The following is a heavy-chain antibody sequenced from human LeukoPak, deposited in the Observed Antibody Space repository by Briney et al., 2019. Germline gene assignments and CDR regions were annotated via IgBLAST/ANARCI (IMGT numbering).Heavy chain of an antibody. CDR1: GFTFSSSA. CDR2: ISGTGSGT. V-gene: IGHV3-23*01. CDR3: AKVEGAVYISRGWFDS. D-gene: IGHD3-10*01. J-gene: IGHJ5*01. Sequence: GGSLRLSCAVSGFTFSSSAMTWVRQAPGKGLKWVSGISGTGSGTYYADSVKGRFTISRDNSKNILYLQMNSLRAEDTAVYYCAKVEGAVYISRGWFDSWSQGTLVTVSS.